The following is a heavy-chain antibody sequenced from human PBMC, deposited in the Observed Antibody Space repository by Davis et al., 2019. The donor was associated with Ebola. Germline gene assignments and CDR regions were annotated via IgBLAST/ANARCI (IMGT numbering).Heavy chain of an antibody. Sequence: GSLRLSCAASGFTFSSYAMSWVRLPPGKGLESIGNLYYDGSTFYNPSLKSRVTMSVDTSKNQFSLELSSATAADTAVYYCASHVCCYKGAFDIWGQGTMVTVSS. J-gene: IGHJ3*02. CDR1: GFTFSSYA. CDR2: LYYDGST. V-gene: IGHV4-59*04. D-gene: IGHD2-2*02. CDR3: ASHVCCYKGAFDI.